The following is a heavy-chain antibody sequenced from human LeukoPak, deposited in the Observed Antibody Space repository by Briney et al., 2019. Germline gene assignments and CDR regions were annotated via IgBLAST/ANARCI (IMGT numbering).Heavy chain of an antibody. CDR3: AKGAIAGVPAAIGNLFDP. CDR2: IFGNGGST. CDR1: GFTFSSYA. Sequence: GGSLRLSCAASGFTFSSYAISWVCQAPGKGLEWVSAIFGNGGSTYYADSVKGRFTNSRDNSKNTLYLQMNSLRAEDTAVYYFAKGAIAGVPAAIGNLFDPWGQGTRVTVST. D-gene: IGHD2-2*02. V-gene: IGHV3-23*01. J-gene: IGHJ5*02.